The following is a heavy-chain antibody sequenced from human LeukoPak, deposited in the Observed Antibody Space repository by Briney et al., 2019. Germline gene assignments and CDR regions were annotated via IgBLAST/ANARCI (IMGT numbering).Heavy chain of an antibody. CDR2: ISYDGSNK. V-gene: IGHV3-30-3*01. CDR1: GFTFSSYA. J-gene: IGHJ4*02. CDR3: AKDRQFDY. Sequence: GRSLRLSCAASGFTFSSYAMHWVRQAPGKGLEWVAVISYDGSNKYYADSVKGRFTISRDNSKNTLYLQMNSLRAEDTAVYYCAKDRQFDYWGQGTLVTVSS.